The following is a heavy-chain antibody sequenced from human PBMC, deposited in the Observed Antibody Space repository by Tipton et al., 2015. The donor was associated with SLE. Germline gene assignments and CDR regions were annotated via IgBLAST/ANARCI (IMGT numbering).Heavy chain of an antibody. J-gene: IGHJ4*02. Sequence: SLRLSCAASGFTFSNYVLHWVRQAPGKGLEWVAAMWYDGTKKYYAESVMGRFTISRDNSRNTMDLQMNNLRPEDTAVYYCATGPLTGNFDYWGPGTLVTVSS. D-gene: IGHD1-20*01. CDR1: GFTFSNYV. V-gene: IGHV3-33*01. CDR2: MWYDGTKK. CDR3: ATGPLTGNFDY.